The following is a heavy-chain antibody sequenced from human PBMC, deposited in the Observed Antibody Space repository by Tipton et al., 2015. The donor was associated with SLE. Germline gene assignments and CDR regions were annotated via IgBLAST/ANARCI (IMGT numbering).Heavy chain of an antibody. CDR1: GGSIGSSTYY. CDR3: ARESNYDFWSGMNYYFYCMDV. Sequence: TLSLTCTVSGGSIGSSTYYWGWIRQPPGKGLEWIGSIYYSGSTYYRPSLKSRATISVDTSKNQFSLKVSSVTAADTAVYYCARESNYDFWSGMNYYFYCMDVWGKGTTVTVSS. CDR2: IYYSGST. D-gene: IGHD3-3*01. J-gene: IGHJ6*03. V-gene: IGHV4-39*07.